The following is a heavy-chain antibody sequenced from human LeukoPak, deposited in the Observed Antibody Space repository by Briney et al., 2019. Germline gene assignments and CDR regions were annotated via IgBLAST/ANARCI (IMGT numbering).Heavy chain of an antibody. CDR2: TKQDASKQ. V-gene: IGHV3-7*01. Sequence: GGLLRLSCAASGFTFSGNWMSWFAQAPGKGWEGLAKTKQDASKQYYVDPSKGRCTISRANAKNSLYLQMNSLRAEDTAVYYCASEVVVADYFDSWGQGTLVTVSS. J-gene: IGHJ4*02. D-gene: IGHD2-15*01. CDR3: ASEVVVADYFDS. CDR1: GFTFSGNW.